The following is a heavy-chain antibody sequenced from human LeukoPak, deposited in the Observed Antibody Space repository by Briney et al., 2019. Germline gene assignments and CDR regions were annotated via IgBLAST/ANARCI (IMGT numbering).Heavy chain of an antibody. V-gene: IGHV3-48*02. CDR3: AREHYGMDV. J-gene: IGHJ6*02. CDR2: ISSTGRTI. Sequence: PGGSLRLSCAASGFTFSSYGMNWVRQAPGKGLEWASYISSTGRTIYYTDSVKGRFTISRDNAKNSLYLQMNSLRDEDTAVYYCAREHYGMDVWGQGTTVTVSS. CDR1: GFTFSSYG.